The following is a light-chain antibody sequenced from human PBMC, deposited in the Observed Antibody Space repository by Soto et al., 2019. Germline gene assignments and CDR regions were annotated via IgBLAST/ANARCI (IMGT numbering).Light chain of an antibody. V-gene: IGKV1-27*01. J-gene: IGKJ1*01. CDR1: QGISNY. CDR3: QKYDSAPWT. CDR2: AAS. Sequence: DIQMTQSPSSLSASVRDRVTLTCRASQGISNYLAWYQQKPGKVPKLLIYAASTLQSGVPSRFSGSGSGTDFTITISSLQPEDVATYYCQKYDSAPWTFGQGTKVEIK.